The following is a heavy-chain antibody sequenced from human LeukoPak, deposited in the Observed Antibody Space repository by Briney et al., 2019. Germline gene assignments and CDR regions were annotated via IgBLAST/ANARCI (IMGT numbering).Heavy chain of an antibody. CDR1: GGSTSGYF. Sequence: PSETLSLTCTVSGGSTSGYFWSWIRQPAGKGLEWIGRIYSSGINNYNPSLKGRVTMSLDTSKNHLSLNLSSVTAADTAVYYCAREPTSGREPTSGRPLDYWGRGTLVTVSS. CDR3: AREPTSGREPTSGRPLDY. V-gene: IGHV4-4*07. D-gene: IGHD5-12*01. CDR2: IYSSGIN. J-gene: IGHJ4*02.